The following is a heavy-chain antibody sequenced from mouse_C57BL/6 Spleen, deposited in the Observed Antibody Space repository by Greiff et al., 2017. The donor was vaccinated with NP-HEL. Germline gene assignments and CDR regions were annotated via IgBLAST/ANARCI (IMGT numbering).Heavy chain of an antibody. V-gene: IGHV1-82*01. CDR2: IYPGDGDT. CDR3: ARSTALYAMDY. Sequence: VQLQQSGPELVKPGASVKISCKASGYAFSSSWMNWVKQRPGKGLEWIGRIYPGDGDTNYNGKFKGKATLTADKSSSTAYMQLSSLTSEDSAVYFCARSTALYAMDYWGQGTSVTVSS. J-gene: IGHJ4*01. D-gene: IGHD3-2*01. CDR1: GYAFSSSW.